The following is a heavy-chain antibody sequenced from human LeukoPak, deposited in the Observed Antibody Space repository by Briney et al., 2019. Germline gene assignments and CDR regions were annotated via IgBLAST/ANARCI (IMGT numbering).Heavy chain of an antibody. J-gene: IGHJ4*02. Sequence: SETLSLTCTVSGGSISDNYWSWLRQPPGKGLEWIGYAYYSGHTNYNASLKSRVTMSLDTSKSQFSLRLSSVTAADTAVYFCARHPFATPFDYWGPGTLVTVSS. D-gene: IGHD2-15*01. CDR2: AYYSGHT. CDR3: ARHPFATPFDY. CDR1: GGSISDNY. V-gene: IGHV4-59*08.